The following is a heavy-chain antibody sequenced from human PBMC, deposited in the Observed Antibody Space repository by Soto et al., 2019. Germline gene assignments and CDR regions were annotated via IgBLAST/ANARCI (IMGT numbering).Heavy chain of an antibody. CDR2: ISSNGGST. J-gene: IGHJ4*02. CDR3: ARDVGAIPRPTTALDY. CDR1: GFTFSSYA. D-gene: IGHD1-26*01. V-gene: IGHV3-64*01. Sequence: EVQLVESGGGLVQPGGSLRLSCAASGFTFSSYAMHWVRQAPGKGLEYVSAISSNGGSTYYANSVKGRFTISRDNSKNMLYLQMGSLRAEDMAVYYCARDVGAIPRPTTALDYWGQGTLVTVSS.